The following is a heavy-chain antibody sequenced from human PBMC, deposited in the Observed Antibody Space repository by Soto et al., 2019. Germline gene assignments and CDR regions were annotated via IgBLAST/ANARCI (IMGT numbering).Heavy chain of an antibody. Sequence: XETLCLTGSISGGSISRYYWGWIRQPPGKGLEWIGYIDYSGSTNYNPSLKSRVTISVDTSKNQFSLKLRSVTAADTAVYYCARDSKRGYSGYDKLDYWGQGTLVTVSS. CDR2: IDYSGST. D-gene: IGHD5-12*01. CDR1: GGSISRYY. CDR3: ARDSKRGYSGYDKLDY. J-gene: IGHJ4*02. V-gene: IGHV4-59*01.